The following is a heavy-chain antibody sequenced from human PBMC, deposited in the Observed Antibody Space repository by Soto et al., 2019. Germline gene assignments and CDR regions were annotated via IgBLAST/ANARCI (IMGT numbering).Heavy chain of an antibody. Sequence: ASVKVSCKASGYTFTGYYMHWVRQAPGQGLEWMGWINPNSSGTNYAQKFQGWVTMTRDTSISTAYMELSRLRSDDTAVYYCARDRGYCSSGSCYTPAFDYWGQGTLVTVSS. CDR3: ARDRGYCSSGSCYTPAFDY. J-gene: IGHJ4*02. CDR1: GYTFTGYY. D-gene: IGHD2-15*01. V-gene: IGHV1-2*04. CDR2: INPNSSGT.